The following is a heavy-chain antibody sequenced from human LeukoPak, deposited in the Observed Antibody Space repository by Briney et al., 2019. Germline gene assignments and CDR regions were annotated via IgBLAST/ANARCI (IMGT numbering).Heavy chain of an antibody. D-gene: IGHD1-26*01. CDR2: IKTKIDGGTT. CDR3: TAYHSGSCYY. CDR1: GFTFSDAW. Sequence: TSGRSLRLSCAASGFTFSDAWMSWVRQAPGKGLEWVGRIKTKIDGGTTDYAAPVKGRFTISRDDSKKTLYLQMNSLETEDTAVYYCTAYHSGSCYYWGQGTLVTVS. V-gene: IGHV3-15*01. J-gene: IGHJ4*02.